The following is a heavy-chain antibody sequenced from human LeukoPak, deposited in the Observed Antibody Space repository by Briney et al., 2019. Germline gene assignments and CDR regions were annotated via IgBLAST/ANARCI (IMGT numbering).Heavy chain of an antibody. D-gene: IGHD2-21*01. CDR3: ARDRDSAFAI. CDR2: IYYSGST. J-gene: IGHJ3*02. V-gene: IGHV4-39*07. CDR1: GGSISSSSYY. Sequence: PSETLSLTCTVSGGSISSSSYYWGWIRQPPGKGLEWIGSIYYSGSTYYNPSLKSRVTISVDRSKNQFSLKLSSVTAADTAVYYCARDRDSAFAIWGQGTMVTVSS.